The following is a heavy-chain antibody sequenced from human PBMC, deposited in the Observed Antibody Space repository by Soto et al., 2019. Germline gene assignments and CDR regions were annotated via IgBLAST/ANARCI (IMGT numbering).Heavy chain of an antibody. V-gene: IGHV1-18*01. Sequence: ASVKGSCKASGYISTSYCISWVRQAPGQGLEWMGWISAYNGNTNYAQKLQGRVTMTTDTSTSTAYMELRSLRSDDTAVYYCARDFGNWFDSWGQGTLVTVSS. J-gene: IGHJ5*01. CDR1: GYISTSYC. CDR3: ARDFGNWFDS. D-gene: IGHD3-16*01. CDR2: ISAYNGNT.